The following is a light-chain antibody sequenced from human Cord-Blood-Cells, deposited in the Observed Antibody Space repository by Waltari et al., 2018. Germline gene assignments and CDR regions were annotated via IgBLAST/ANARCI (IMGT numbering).Light chain of an antibody. J-gene: IGLJ2*01. Sequence: QSVLTQPPSASGTPGQRVTISCSGSSSNIGSNTVNWYQQLPGTAPKLLIYRNNQRPSGVPDRFSCSKSGTSASLAISGLQAEDEADYYCAAWDDSLNGVVFGGGTKLTVL. CDR3: AAWDDSLNGVV. CDR2: RNN. V-gene: IGLV1-44*01. CDR1: SSNIGSNT.